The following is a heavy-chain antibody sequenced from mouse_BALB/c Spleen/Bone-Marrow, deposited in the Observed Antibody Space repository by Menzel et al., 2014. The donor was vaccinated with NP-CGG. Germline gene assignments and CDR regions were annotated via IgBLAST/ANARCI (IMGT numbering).Heavy chain of an antibody. CDR3: SRSTFAHVMDS. J-gene: IGHJ4*01. Sequence: VQLQESGAELARPGASVKMSCKASGYTFTSYTMHWVKQRPGQGLEWIGYITPNSDHTNYNQKFKDRATLTADKSSSTAYMQLSSLTSEDSAIYYCSRSTFAHVMDSWGQGTSVTVSS. V-gene: IGHV1-4*01. CDR1: GYTFTSYT. CDR2: ITPNSDHT. D-gene: IGHD4-1*02.